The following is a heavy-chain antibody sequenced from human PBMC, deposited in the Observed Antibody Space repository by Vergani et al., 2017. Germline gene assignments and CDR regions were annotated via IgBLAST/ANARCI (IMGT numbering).Heavy chain of an antibody. J-gene: IGHJ3*02. Sequence: QVQLVQSGAEVKKPGSSVKVSCKASGGTFSSYAISWVRQAPGQGLEWMGRIIPIFGTANYAQKFQGRVTITAAESTSTAYMELSSLRSEDTAVYYCAREFYDILTGYYNYGGEAFDIWGQGTMVTVSS. CDR1: GGTFSSYA. D-gene: IGHD3-9*01. V-gene: IGHV1-69*13. CDR2: IIPIFGTA. CDR3: AREFYDILTGYYNYGGEAFDI.